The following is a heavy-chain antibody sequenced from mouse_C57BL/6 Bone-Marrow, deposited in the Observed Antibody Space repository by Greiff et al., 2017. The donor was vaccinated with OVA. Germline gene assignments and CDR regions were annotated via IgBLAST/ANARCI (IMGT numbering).Heavy chain of an antibody. Sequence: EVKLMESGAELVRPGASVKLSCTASGFNIKDDYMHWVKQRPEQGLEWIGWIDPENGDTEYASKFQGKATITADTSSNTAYLQLSSLTSEDTAVYYCTTFTTVVAGNYYAMDYWGQGTSVTGSS. CDR3: TTFTTVVAGNYYAMDY. CDR2: IDPENGDT. D-gene: IGHD1-1*01. J-gene: IGHJ4*01. CDR1: GFNIKDDY. V-gene: IGHV14-4*01.